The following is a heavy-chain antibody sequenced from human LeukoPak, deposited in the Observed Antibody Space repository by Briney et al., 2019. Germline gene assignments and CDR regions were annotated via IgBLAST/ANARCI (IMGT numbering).Heavy chain of an antibody. J-gene: IGHJ6*02. CDR2: TSNDGGDK. CDR3: ARDSAITIFFTPRMDV. Sequence: SGGSLRLSCAATKFSFSSYAMHWVRQAPGKGLEWVAVTSNDGGDKYYADSVKGRFTISRDNSKHTLYLQMNSLRAEDTAVYYCARDSAITIFFTPRMDVWGQGTTVTVSS. V-gene: IGHV3-30-3*01. D-gene: IGHD3-9*01. CDR1: KFSFSSYA.